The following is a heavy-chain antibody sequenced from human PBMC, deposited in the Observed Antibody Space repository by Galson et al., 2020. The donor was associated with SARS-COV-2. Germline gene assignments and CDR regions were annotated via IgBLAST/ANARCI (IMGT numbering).Heavy chain of an antibody. CDR3: AKFLVAGSESS. Sequence: GESLKISCAASGFTFSNFGMHWVRQAPGKGLEWVAVIWYDGTNKYYAESVKGRFTISRDNSRNTLYLQMNSLRAEDTAVYYCAKFLVAGSESSWGQGTLVTVSS. CDR1: GFTFSNFG. CDR2: IWYDGTNK. J-gene: IGHJ5*02. D-gene: IGHD6-19*01. V-gene: IGHV3-33*06.